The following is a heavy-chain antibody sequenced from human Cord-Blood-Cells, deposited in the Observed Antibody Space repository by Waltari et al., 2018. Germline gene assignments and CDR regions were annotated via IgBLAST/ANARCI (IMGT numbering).Heavy chain of an antibody. D-gene: IGHD5-18*01. CDR1: GGSITSSSYY. CDR2: IYYSGST. CDR3: ARRTAARSGAFDI. V-gene: IGHV4-39*07. Sequence: QLQLQESGPGLVKPSETLSLTCTVPGGSITSSSYYWGWLRQPPGKGLEWIGSIYYSGSTYYNPSLKSRVTISVDTSKNQFSLKLSSVTAADTAVYYCARRTAARSGAFDIWGQGTMVTVSS. J-gene: IGHJ3*02.